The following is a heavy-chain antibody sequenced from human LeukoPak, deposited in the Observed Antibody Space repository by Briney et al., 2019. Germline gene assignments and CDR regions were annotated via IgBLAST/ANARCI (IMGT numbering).Heavy chain of an antibody. J-gene: IGHJ4*02. CDR1: GYTFTGYY. Sequence: GASVKVSCKASGYTFTGYYMHWVRQAPGQGLEWMGWINPNSGGTNYAQKFQGRVTMTTDTSTSTAYMELRSLRSDDTAVYYCARDSFLHDYSSRNFDYWGQGTLVTVSS. D-gene: IGHD4-11*01. CDR3: ARDSFLHDYSSRNFDY. CDR2: INPNSGGT. V-gene: IGHV1-2*02.